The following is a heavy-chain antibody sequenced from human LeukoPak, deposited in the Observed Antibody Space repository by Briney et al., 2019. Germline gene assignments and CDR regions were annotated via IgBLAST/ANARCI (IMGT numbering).Heavy chain of an antibody. Sequence: ASVKVSCKASGYTYTSYGISWVRQAPGQGLEWMGWISAYNGDTHYAQKFQGRVTMTRDTSTSTVYMELSSLRSEDTAVYYCARGPRITLIRGGQWYFYMDVWGKGTTVTISS. CDR2: ISAYNGDT. D-gene: IGHD3-10*01. J-gene: IGHJ6*03. CDR1: GYTYTSYG. CDR3: ARGPRITLIRGGQWYFYMDV. V-gene: IGHV1-18*01.